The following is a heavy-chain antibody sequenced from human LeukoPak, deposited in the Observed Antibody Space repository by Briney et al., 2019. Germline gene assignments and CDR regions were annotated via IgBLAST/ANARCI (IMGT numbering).Heavy chain of an antibody. Sequence: GGSLRLSCAASGFTFSSYSMNWVRQAPGKGLEWVSSISSSSSYIYYADSVKGRFTISRDNAKNSLYLQMNSLRAEDTAVYYCARSGMATICSWFDPWGQGTLVTVSS. D-gene: IGHD5-24*01. CDR1: GFTFSSYS. CDR2: ISSSSSYI. CDR3: ARSGMATICSWFDP. V-gene: IGHV3-21*01. J-gene: IGHJ5*02.